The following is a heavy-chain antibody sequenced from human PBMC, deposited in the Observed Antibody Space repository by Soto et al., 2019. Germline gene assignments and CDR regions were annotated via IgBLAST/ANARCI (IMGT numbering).Heavy chain of an antibody. J-gene: IGHJ5*02. CDR1: GGSISSYY. CDR3: AREAVAGTGDWFDP. V-gene: IGHV4-59*01. CDR2: IYYSGST. D-gene: IGHD6-19*01. Sequence: PSETLSLTCTVSGGSISSYYWSWIRQPPWKGLEWIGYIYYSGSTNYNPSLKSRVTISVDTSKNQFSLKLSSVTAADTAVYYCAREAVAGTGDWFDPWGQGTLVPVSS.